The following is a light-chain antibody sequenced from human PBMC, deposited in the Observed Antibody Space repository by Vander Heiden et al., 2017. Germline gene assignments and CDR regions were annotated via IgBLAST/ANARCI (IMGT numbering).Light chain of an antibody. V-gene: IGKV1-33*01. J-gene: IGKJ4*01. CDR2: DAS. CDR3: QQHDSLPPLP. Sequence: IQMTQSPSSLSASVGDRVTTTCQTSQDISNYLRWYHQKPGKAPKLMIYDASNWETGVPSRFSGSGYGTDFTFTISSRQPEDIASYYCQQHDSLPPLPFGRGTKVEIK. CDR1: QDISNY.